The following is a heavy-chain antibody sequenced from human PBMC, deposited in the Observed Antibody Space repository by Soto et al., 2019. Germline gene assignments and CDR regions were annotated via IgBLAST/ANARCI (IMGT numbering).Heavy chain of an antibody. CDR2: IYPGDSAT. Sequence: PGESLKISCKASGYDFTSDWIAWVRQVSGKGLEWMGLIYPGDSATRYSPSFQGQVTISADKFISTAYLQWSSLKASDTAMYYCATRGNSHAYFDFWGQGALVTV. D-gene: IGHD5-18*01. V-gene: IGHV5-51*01. J-gene: IGHJ4*02. CDR3: ATRGNSHAYFDF. CDR1: GYDFTSDW.